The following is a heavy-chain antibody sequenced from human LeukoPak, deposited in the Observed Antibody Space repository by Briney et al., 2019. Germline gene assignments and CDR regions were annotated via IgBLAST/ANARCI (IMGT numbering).Heavy chain of an antibody. CDR2: IWYDGSNK. CDR1: GFTFSSYG. Sequence: GRSLRLSCAASGFTFSSYGMHWVRQAPGKGLEWVAVIWYDGSNKYYADSVKGRFTISRDNSKNTLYLQMNSLRAEDTAVYYCARDRDIVATIYYFDYWGQEPWSPSPQ. J-gene: IGHJ4*01. D-gene: IGHD5-12*01. CDR3: ARDRDIVATIYYFDY. V-gene: IGHV3-33*01.